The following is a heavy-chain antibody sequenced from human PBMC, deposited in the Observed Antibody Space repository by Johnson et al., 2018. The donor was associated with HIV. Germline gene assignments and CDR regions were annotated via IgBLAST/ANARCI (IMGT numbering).Heavy chain of an antibody. J-gene: IGHJ3*02. V-gene: IGHV3-7*01. CDR3: AKGLHIVVEGDAFDI. D-gene: IGHD2-21*01. CDR1: GFTFDDYG. Sequence: VQLVESGGGVVRPGGSLRLSCAASGFTFDDYGMSWVRQAPGKGLEWVANIKQDGSEKYYVDSVKGRFTISRDNAKKSLYLQMNSLRAEDTAVYYCAKGLHIVVEGDAFDIWGQGTMVTVSS. CDR2: IKQDGSEK.